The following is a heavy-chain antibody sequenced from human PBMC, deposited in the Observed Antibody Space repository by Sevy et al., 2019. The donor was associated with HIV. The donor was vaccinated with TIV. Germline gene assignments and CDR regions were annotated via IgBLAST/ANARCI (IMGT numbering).Heavy chain of an antibody. CDR1: GFTFSSYA. D-gene: IGHD2-2*01. V-gene: IGHV3-30-3*01. CDR3: ARDSSEYQLLNWLDP. J-gene: IGHJ5*02. Sequence: GGSLRLSCAASGFTFSSYAMHWVRQAPGKGLEWVAVISYDGSNKYYADSVKGRFTISRDNSKNTPYLQMNSLRAEDTAVYYCARDSSEYQLLNWLDPWGQGTLVTVSS. CDR2: ISYDGSNK.